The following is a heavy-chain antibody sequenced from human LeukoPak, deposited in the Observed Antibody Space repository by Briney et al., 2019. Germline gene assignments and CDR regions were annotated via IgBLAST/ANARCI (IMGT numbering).Heavy chain of an antibody. J-gene: IGHJ4*02. CDR2: INHSGST. CDR1: GGSFSGYY. V-gene: IGHV4-34*01. D-gene: IGHD6-19*01. CDR3: ARGRYSSGWYKVFDY. Sequence: PSETLSLTCAVYGGSFSGYYWSWIRQPPGKGLEWIGEINHSGSTNYNPSLKSRVTISVDTSKNQFSLKLSSVTAADTAVYYCARGRYSSGWYKVFDYWGQGTLVTVSS.